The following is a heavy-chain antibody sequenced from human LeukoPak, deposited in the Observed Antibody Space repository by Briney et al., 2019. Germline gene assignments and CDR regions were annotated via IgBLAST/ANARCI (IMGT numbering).Heavy chain of an antibody. CDR2: INAANNT. J-gene: IGHJ4*02. Sequence: ASVKVSCKASGYTFTNYAMHWVRQAPGQRLEWMGWINAANNTKYSQKFQGRVTITRDKSTSTAYMELSSLRSEDTAVYYCARGDYYFDYWGQGTLVTVSS. CDR3: ARGDYYFDY. V-gene: IGHV1-3*01. CDR1: GYTFTNYA. D-gene: IGHD3-16*01.